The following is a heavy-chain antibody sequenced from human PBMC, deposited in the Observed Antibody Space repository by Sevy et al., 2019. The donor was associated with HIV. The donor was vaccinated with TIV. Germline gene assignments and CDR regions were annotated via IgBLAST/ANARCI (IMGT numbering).Heavy chain of an antibody. CDR2: IYPGGSDT. V-gene: IGHV5-51*01. D-gene: IGHD1-26*01. CDR1: GYIFTNYW. Sequence: GESLKISCKGSGYIFTNYWIGWVRQMPGKGLEWMGFIYPGGSDTTYSPSFQGQVTISADKSISTAYLQWSSLKASDTAMYYCARQAPSGSSPATFDIWGQGTMVTVSS. J-gene: IGHJ3*02. CDR3: ARQAPSGSSPATFDI.